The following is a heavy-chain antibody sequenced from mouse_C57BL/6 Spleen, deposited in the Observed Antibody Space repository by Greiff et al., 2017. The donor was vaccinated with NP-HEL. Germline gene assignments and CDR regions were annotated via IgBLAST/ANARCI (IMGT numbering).Heavy chain of an antibody. CDR3: EVVAPYCDY. J-gene: IGHJ2*01. V-gene: IGHV1-69*01. Sequence: QVQLQQPGAELVMPGASVKLSCKASGYTFTSYWMHWVKQRPGQGLEWIGEIDPSDSYTNYNQKFKGKSTLTVDKSSSTAYMQLSSLTSEDSAVYYCEVVAPYCDYWGQGTTLTVSS. D-gene: IGHD1-1*01. CDR2: IDPSDSYT. CDR1: GYTFTSYW.